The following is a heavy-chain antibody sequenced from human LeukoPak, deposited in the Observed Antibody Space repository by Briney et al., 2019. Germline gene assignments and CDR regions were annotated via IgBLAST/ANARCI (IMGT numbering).Heavy chain of an antibody. CDR3: ARPYAYYMDV. Sequence: SETLSLTCGVSGGSISSNNWWSWVRQPPGKGLEWIGEIYHSGSTNYNPSLKRRVTISVDTSKDQFSLTLSSVTAADTAVYYCARPYAYYMDVWGKGTTVTVSS. V-gene: IGHV4-4*02. CDR1: GGSISSNNW. CDR2: IYHSGST. J-gene: IGHJ6*03.